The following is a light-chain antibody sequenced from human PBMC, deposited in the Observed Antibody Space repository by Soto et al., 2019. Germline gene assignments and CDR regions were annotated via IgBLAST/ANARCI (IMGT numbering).Light chain of an antibody. Sequence: DIQMNQSPSTLSASVGDRVTITCRASQSISSWLAWYQQKPVKAPKLLIYDASSLESGVPSRFSGSGSGTEFTLTISSLQPDDFATYYCQEYNSYSQTFGQGTKVDIK. CDR2: DAS. CDR3: QEYNSYSQT. CDR1: QSISSW. J-gene: IGKJ1*01. V-gene: IGKV1-5*01.